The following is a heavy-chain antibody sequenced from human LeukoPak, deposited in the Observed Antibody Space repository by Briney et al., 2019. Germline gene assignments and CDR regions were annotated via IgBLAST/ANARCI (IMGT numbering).Heavy chain of an antibody. CDR1: ELTVSSNY. Sequence: GGSLRLTCAASELTVSSNYMRWVRQAPEKGLQWVSEIYSDGSTYWAASVKGRFSISRDNSKNTVYLQMNSLRAEDTAVYYCARELREHGVFDIWGQGTMVTVSS. J-gene: IGHJ3*02. D-gene: IGHD1-26*01. CDR3: ARELREHGVFDI. CDR2: IYSDGST. V-gene: IGHV3-53*01.